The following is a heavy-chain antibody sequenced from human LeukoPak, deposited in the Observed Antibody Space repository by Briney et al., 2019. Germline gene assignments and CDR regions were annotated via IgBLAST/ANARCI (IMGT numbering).Heavy chain of an antibody. CDR3: ARESAVPAAIRFDKSYYFDY. Sequence: ASVKVSCKASGGTFSSYAISWVRQAPGQGLEWMGGIIPIFGTANYAQKLQGRVTITTDESTSTAYMELSSLRSEDTAVYYCARESAVPAAIRFDKSYYFDYWGQGTLVTVSS. CDR1: GGTFSSYA. D-gene: IGHD2-2*01. V-gene: IGHV1-69*05. J-gene: IGHJ4*02. CDR2: IIPIFGTA.